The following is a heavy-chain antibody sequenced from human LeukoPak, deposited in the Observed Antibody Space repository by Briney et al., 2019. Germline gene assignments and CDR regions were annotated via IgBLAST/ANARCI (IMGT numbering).Heavy chain of an antibody. V-gene: IGHV3-21*01. Sequence: SGGSLRLSCAASGFTFSSYSMNWVRQAPGKGLEWVSSISSSSSYIYYADSVKGQFTISRDNAKNSLYLQMNSLRAEDTAVYYCARDPTEMATIFDYWGQGTLVTVSS. CDR2: ISSSSSYI. J-gene: IGHJ4*02. CDR1: GFTFSSYS. CDR3: ARDPTEMATIFDY. D-gene: IGHD5-24*01.